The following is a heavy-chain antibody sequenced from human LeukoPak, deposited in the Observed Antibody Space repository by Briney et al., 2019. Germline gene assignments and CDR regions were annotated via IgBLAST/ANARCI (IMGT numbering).Heavy chain of an antibody. CDR1: GFTFSSYG. Sequence: GGSLRLSCAAAGFTFSSYGMHWGRQAPGKGLEWVAVIWYDGSNKYYADSVKGRFTISRDNSKNTLYLQMNSLRAEDTAVYYCARDQGYYGMDVWGQGTTVTVSS. CDR3: ARDQGYYGMDV. V-gene: IGHV3-33*01. CDR2: IWYDGSNK. J-gene: IGHJ6*02.